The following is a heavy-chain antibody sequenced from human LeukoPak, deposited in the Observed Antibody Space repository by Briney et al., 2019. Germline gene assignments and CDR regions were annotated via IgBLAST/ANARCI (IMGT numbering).Heavy chain of an antibody. D-gene: IGHD5-12*01. Sequence: GASVKVSCKASGGTFSSYAISWVRQAPGQGLEWMGGIIPIFGSANYAQNFQGRVTITADESTTTAYMDLRSLRFDDTAVYFCARVFSMDIVGTIDLNYWYLDVWGRGTLITVSS. CDR3: ARVFSMDIVGTIDLNYWYLDV. CDR2: IIPIFGSA. CDR1: GGTFSSYA. V-gene: IGHV1-69*13. J-gene: IGHJ2*01.